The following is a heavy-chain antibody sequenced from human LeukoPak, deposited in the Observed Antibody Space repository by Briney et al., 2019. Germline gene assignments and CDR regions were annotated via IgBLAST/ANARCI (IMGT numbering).Heavy chain of an antibody. J-gene: IGHJ4*02. CDR1: GFTFSSYS. CDR3: ARDPVAGTDY. D-gene: IGHD6-19*01. V-gene: IGHV3-21*01. Sequence: GGTLRLSCAASGFTFSSYSMNWVRQAPGEGLEWLSSISSSSSYIYYADSVKGRFTISRDNAKNSLYLQMNSLRAEDTAVYYCARDPVAGTDYWGQGTLVTVSS. CDR2: ISSSSSYI.